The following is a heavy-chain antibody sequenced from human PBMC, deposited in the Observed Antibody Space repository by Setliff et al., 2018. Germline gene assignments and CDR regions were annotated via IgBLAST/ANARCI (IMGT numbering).Heavy chain of an antibody. Sequence: SETLSLTCTVYGGSLSNYYWSWVRQPPGQGPEWIVEINHSGITNYNPSLKGRVTISLDTSKNQLSLKVNSVTVADTAVYYCARGRMRGSCSGPSCTYDPFDIWGQGTPVTVSS. CDR3: ARGRMRGSCSGPSCTYDPFDI. CDR2: INHSGIT. D-gene: IGHD2-2*01. J-gene: IGHJ3*02. V-gene: IGHV4-34*01. CDR1: GGSLSNYY.